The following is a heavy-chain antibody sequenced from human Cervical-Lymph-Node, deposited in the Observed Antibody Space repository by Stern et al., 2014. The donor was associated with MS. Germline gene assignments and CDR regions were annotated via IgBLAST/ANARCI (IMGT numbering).Heavy chain of an antibody. D-gene: IGHD2-21*02. J-gene: IGHJ4*02. CDR3: AKGGGRDWGGAFSVDY. Sequence: VQLVESGGGVVQPGGSLRLSCAASRFTFSTYGMHWVRQAPGKGLEWVAGISYDGNNKDYADSVKGRFTIARDNAKNTVDLQMNSLRVEDTAVYYCAKGGGRDWGGAFSVDYWGQGTQVTVSS. V-gene: IGHV3-30*18. CDR2: ISYDGNNK. CDR1: RFTFSTYG.